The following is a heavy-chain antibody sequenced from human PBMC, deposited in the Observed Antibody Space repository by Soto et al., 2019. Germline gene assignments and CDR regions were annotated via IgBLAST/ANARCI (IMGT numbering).Heavy chain of an antibody. Sequence: GSLRLSCTASGFTFGDYAMSWVRQAPGKGLEWVGFIRSKAYGGTTEYAASVKGRFTISRDDSKSIAYLQMNSLKTEDTAVYYCTRDLYIAAAGYYYYYGMDVWGQGPTVTVSS. CDR2: IRSKAYGGTT. CDR3: TRDLYIAAAGYYYYYGMDV. D-gene: IGHD6-13*01. CDR1: GFTFGDYA. V-gene: IGHV3-49*04. J-gene: IGHJ6*02.